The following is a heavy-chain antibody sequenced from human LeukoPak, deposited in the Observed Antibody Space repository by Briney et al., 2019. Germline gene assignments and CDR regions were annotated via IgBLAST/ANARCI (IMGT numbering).Heavy chain of an antibody. D-gene: IGHD5-24*01. J-gene: IGHJ3*02. CDR2: ISSSSSTM. V-gene: IGHV3-48*01. Sequence: GGSLRLSCAASGFTFSSYTMNWVRQAPGKGLEWVSYISSSSSTMYYADSVKGRFTISRDNAKNSLYLQMNSLRSEDTAVYYCARDRRWLQFNSLNDTPWLIWGQGTMVTVSS. CDR1: GFTFSSYT. CDR3: ARDRRWLQFNSLNDTPWLI.